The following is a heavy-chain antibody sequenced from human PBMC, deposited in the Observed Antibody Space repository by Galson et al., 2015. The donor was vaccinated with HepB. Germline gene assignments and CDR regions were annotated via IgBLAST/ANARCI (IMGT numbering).Heavy chain of an antibody. CDR2: IRYDGSNK. CDR1: GFMFSYYG. CDR3: ARESGLGTYYFDY. D-gene: IGHD1-1*01. J-gene: IGHJ4*02. Sequence: SLRLSCAASGFMFSYYGMHWVRQAPGKGLEWVADIRYDGSNKNYVDSVKGRFTISRDNSKNTVLLQMNSLRVEDTAVYYCARESGLGTYYFDYWGQGTLVTVSS. V-gene: IGHV3-33*01.